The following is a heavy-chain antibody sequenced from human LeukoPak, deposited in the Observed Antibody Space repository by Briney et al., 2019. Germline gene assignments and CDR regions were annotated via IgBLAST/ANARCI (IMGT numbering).Heavy chain of an antibody. CDR3: ARSPGGYDSSGYDAFDI. Sequence: ASVKVSCKASGYTFSSYDISWVRQAPGQGLEWMGWISAYNGNTNYAQKFQGRVTITADESTSTAYMELSSLRSEDTAVYYCARSPGGYDSSGYDAFDIWGQGTMVTVSS. CDR2: ISAYNGNT. J-gene: IGHJ3*02. D-gene: IGHD3-22*01. V-gene: IGHV1-18*01. CDR1: GYTFSSYD.